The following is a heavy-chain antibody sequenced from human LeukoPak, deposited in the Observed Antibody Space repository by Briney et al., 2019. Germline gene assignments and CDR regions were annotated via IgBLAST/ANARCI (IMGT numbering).Heavy chain of an antibody. J-gene: IGHJ3*02. Sequence: GASVKVSCKAAGYTFTSYGISWVRQGPGQGLEWMGWSSAYYGETNNAQKISGRVTMTTDTSTSAASMELRSLRSDDTAVYYCARRPSWDGGSGSYSHAFDSWGQGTMVTVSS. CDR2: SSAYYGET. CDR3: ARRPSWDGGSGSYSHAFDS. CDR1: GYTFTSYG. V-gene: IGHV1-18*04. D-gene: IGHD3-10*01.